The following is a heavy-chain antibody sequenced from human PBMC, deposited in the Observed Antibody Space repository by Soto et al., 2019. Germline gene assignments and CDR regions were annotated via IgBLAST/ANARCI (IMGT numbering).Heavy chain of an antibody. CDR3: AGGGFKANGRERGRDYDFWSGYYPGVYYYYGMDV. CDR2: IYYSGST. CDR1: GGSISSYY. D-gene: IGHD3-3*01. J-gene: IGHJ6*02. V-gene: IGHV4-59*01. Sequence: PSETLSLTCTVSGGSISSYYWSWIRQPPGKGLEWIGYIYYSGSTNYNPSLNSRVTISVDTSKNQFSLKLSSVTAADTAVYYCAGGGFKANGRERGRDYDFWSGYYPGVYYYYGMDVWGQGTTVTVSS.